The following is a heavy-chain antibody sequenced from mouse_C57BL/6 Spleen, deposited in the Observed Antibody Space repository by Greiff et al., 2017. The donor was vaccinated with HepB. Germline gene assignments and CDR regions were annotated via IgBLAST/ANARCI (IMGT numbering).Heavy chain of an antibody. Sequence: DVQLVESGGGLVKPGGSLKLSCAASGFTFSSYAMSWVRQTPEKRLEWVATISDGGSYTYYPDNVKGRFTISRDNAKNNLYLQMSHLKSEDTAMYYCARDGYYYGSSYPYYFDYWGQGTTLTVSS. V-gene: IGHV5-4*01. J-gene: IGHJ2*01. CDR2: ISDGGSYT. CDR3: ARDGYYYGSSYPYYFDY. CDR1: GFTFSSYA. D-gene: IGHD1-1*01.